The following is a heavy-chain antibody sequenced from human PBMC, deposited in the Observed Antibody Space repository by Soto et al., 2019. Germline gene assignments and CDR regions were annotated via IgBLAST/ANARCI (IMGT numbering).Heavy chain of an antibody. V-gene: IGHV5-51*01. Sequence: GESLKISCKGSGYSFTSYWIGWVRQMPGKGLEWMGIIYPGDSDTRYSPSFQGQVTISADKSISTAYLQWSSLKASDTAMYYCARHFCSSTSCRSDYGMDLWGQGTTVTVSS. J-gene: IGHJ6*02. CDR1: GYSFTSYW. CDR3: ARHFCSSTSCRSDYGMDL. D-gene: IGHD2-2*01. CDR2: IYPGDSDT.